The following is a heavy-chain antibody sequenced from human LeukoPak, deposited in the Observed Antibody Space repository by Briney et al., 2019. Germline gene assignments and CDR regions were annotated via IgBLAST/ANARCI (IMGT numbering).Heavy chain of an antibody. J-gene: IGHJ4*02. V-gene: IGHV3-48*02. CDR2: ISSRSSTI. CDR3: ARDSGLIVGALNSDY. Sequence: PGGSLRLSCAASGITFRTYGMNWVRQAPGKGLEWVSYISSRSSTIFYADSVKGRFTISRDNAKNSLYLQMNSLRDEDTAVYYCARDSGLIVGALNSDYWGQGTLVTVSS. CDR1: GITFRTYG. D-gene: IGHD1-26*01.